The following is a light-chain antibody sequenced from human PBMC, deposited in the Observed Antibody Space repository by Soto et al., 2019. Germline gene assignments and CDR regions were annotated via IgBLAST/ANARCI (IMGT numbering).Light chain of an antibody. J-gene: IGLJ2*01. CDR1: SGHSSYA. V-gene: IGLV4-69*01. Sequence: QAVVTQSPSASASLGASVKLTCTLSSGHSSYAIAWHRQQPEKGPRFLMKVNSDGSHSKGDGIPDRFSGSRSGAARYLTISSLQSEDEAAYYCQTWGTGIVVFGGGTKVTVL. CDR2: VNSDGSH. CDR3: QTWGTGIVV.